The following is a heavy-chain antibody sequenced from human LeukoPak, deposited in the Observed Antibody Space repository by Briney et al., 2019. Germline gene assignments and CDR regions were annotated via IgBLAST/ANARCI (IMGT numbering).Heavy chain of an antibody. Sequence: GGSLRLSCAASGFTFSSYAMSWVRQAPGKGLEWVSAISGSGGSTYYADSVKGRFTISRDNSKNTLYLQMNSLRAEDTAVYYCAKDRRVELLWFGENRGYWGQGTLVTVSS. J-gene: IGHJ4*02. V-gene: IGHV3-23*01. CDR3: AKDRRVELLWFGENRGY. CDR1: GFTFSSYA. D-gene: IGHD3-10*01. CDR2: ISGSGGST.